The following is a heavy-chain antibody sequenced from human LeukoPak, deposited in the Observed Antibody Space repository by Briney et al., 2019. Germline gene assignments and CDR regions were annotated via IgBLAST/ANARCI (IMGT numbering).Heavy chain of an antibody. J-gene: IGHJ4*02. CDR3: ARDVGITMVRGANFDY. CDR2: ISAYNGNT. D-gene: IGHD3-10*01. CDR1: GYTFTSYG. Sequence: GASVKVSCKASGYTFTSYGISWVRQAPGQGLEWMGWISAYNGNTNYAQKLQGRVTMITDTYTSTADMELRSLRSDDTAVYYCARDVGITMVRGANFDYWGQGTLVTVSS. V-gene: IGHV1-18*01.